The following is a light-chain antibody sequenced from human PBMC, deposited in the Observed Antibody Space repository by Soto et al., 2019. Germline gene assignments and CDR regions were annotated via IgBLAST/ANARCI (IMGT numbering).Light chain of an antibody. J-gene: IGKJ1*01. Sequence: DIVLTQSPGTLSLSPGERATLSCRASQSVSSDYLAWYQQKPGRAPRLLIYATSSRATGIPDRFSGSGSGTDFTLTISRLEPGDFAVYFCQQYNTSPWTCGQGTTVEIK. CDR1: QSVSSDY. CDR3: QQYNTSPWT. V-gene: IGKV3-20*01. CDR2: ATS.